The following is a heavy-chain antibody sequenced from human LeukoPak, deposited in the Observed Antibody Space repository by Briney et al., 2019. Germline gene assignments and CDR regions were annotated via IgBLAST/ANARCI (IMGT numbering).Heavy chain of an antibody. J-gene: IGHJ5*02. CDR2: IYSSGST. D-gene: IGHD3-3*01. V-gene: IGHV4-4*09. CDR1: GGSISSYF. Sequence: TSETLSLTCTVSGGSISSYFWSWVRQPPGKGLQWIGHIYSSGSTSYNPSLKSRVTMSVDTSVSQFSLKLSSVTAADTAVYYCARYARITIFEAWFDPWGQGTLVTVSS. CDR3: ARYARITIFEAWFDP.